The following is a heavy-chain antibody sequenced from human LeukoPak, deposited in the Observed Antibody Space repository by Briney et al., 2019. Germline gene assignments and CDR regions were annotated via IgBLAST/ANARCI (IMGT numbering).Heavy chain of an antibody. CDR2: ISGSGGNT. Sequence: GGSLRLSCAASGFTFSSYAMSWVRQAPGKGLEWVSVISGSGGNTYYADSVEGRFTISRDNSKNTLYLQLNSLRAEDTAVYYCAKDHRYCGGDCLFFDYWGQGTLVTVSS. CDR3: AKDHRYCGGDCLFFDY. D-gene: IGHD2-21*02. J-gene: IGHJ4*02. V-gene: IGHV3-23*01. CDR1: GFTFSSYA.